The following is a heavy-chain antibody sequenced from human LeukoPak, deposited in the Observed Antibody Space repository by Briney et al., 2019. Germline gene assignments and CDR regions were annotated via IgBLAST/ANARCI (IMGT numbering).Heavy chain of an antibody. J-gene: IGHJ3*02. D-gene: IGHD1-1*01. Sequence: SETLSLTCSVSGGSISSSSYYWGWIRQPPGKGLEWIGSIYYSGSTYYNPSLKSRVTISVDTSKNQFSLKLSSVTAADTAVYYCARESSNYNGAFDIWGQGTMVTVSS. CDR2: IYYSGST. V-gene: IGHV4-39*02. CDR3: ARESSNYNGAFDI. CDR1: GGSISSSSYY.